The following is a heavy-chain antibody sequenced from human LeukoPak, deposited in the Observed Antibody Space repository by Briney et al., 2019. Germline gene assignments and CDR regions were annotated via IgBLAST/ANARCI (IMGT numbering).Heavy chain of an antibody. J-gene: IGHJ3*02. CDR3: AKELLAVEYYYGSGSYDAFDI. CDR2: ISGSGGST. CDR1: GFTFSSYA. V-gene: IGHV3-23*01. D-gene: IGHD3-10*01. Sequence: GGSLRLSCAASGFTFSSYAMSWVRQAPGKGLEWVSAISGSGGSTYYADSVKGRFTISRDNSKNTLYLQMNSLRAEDTAVYYCAKELLAVEYYYGSGSYDAFDIWGQGTMVTVSS.